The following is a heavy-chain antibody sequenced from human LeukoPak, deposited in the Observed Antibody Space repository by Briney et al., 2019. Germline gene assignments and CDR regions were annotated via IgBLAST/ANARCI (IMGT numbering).Heavy chain of an antibody. V-gene: IGHV3-21*01. CDR3: ARDLSTGGASDY. CDR2: ISSSSTYI. J-gene: IGHJ4*02. D-gene: IGHD3-16*01. CDR1: GFTFSSYA. Sequence: KTGGSLRLSCAASGFTFSSYALSWVRQAPGKGLEWVSTISSSSTYIYYADSVKGRITISRDNAKNPLSLQMNSLRAEDTAVYYCARDLSTGGASDYWGQGTLVTVSS.